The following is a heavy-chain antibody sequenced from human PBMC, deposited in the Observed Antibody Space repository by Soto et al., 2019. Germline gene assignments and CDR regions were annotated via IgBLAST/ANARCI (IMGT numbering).Heavy chain of an antibody. Sequence: EVQLVESGGGLVQPGGSLRLSCAASGFTVSNNYMRWVRQAPGKGLEWVSLIYSGGATYYADSVKGRFTIYRDNSKNTLYLQMTILRAEDTAVYYCARDGTYNWVGGQGILVTVSS. CDR3: ARDGTYNWV. CDR1: GFTVSNNY. J-gene: IGHJ4*02. D-gene: IGHD1-1*01. CDR2: IYSGGAT. V-gene: IGHV3-66*01.